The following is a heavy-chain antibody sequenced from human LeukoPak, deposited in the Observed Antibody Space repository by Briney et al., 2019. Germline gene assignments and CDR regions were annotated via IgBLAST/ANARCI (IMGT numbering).Heavy chain of an antibody. V-gene: IGHV4-34*01. D-gene: IGHD2-15*01. CDR3: ARGSLYCSGGSCNPRLLSSFDY. J-gene: IGHJ4*02. CDR1: GGSFSVYY. CDR2: INHSGST. Sequence: SETLSLTCAVYGGSFSVYYWSWIRQPQGKGLEWIGEINHSGSTNYNPSLKSRVTISVDTSKNQFSLKLSSVTAADTAVYYCARGSLYCSGGSCNPRLLSSFDYWGQGTLVTVSS.